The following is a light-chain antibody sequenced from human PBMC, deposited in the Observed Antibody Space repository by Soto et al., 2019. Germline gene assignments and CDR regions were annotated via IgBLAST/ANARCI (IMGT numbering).Light chain of an antibody. Sequence: ETVLTQSPGTLSLSPGERATLSCRASRSVSSSYLAWYQQKPGQAPRLLIYGASSRATGIPDRFSGSGSGTDFTLTISRLEPEDFAVYYCQQYGGSPRTFGQGTKLEIK. V-gene: IGKV3-20*01. CDR3: QQYGGSPRT. CDR2: GAS. J-gene: IGKJ2*01. CDR1: RSVSSSY.